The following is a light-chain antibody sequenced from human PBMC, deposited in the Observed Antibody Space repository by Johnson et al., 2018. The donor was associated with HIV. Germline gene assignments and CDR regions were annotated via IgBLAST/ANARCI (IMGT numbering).Light chain of an antibody. CDR3: ATWDNSLIHSYV. J-gene: IGLJ1*01. CDR2: DNN. CDR1: SSNIGINY. Sequence: QSVLTQPPSVSAAPGQKVTISCSGSSSNIGINYVSWFQQLPGTAPKLLIYDNNKRPSGIPDRFSGSKSGTSATLGITGLQTGDEADYYCATWDNSLIHSYVFGTGTKLTVL. V-gene: IGLV1-51*01.